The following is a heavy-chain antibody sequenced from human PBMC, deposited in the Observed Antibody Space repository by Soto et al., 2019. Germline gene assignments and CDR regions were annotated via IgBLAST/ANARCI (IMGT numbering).Heavy chain of an antibody. Sequence: GESLKISCAASGFTFSSYEMNWVRQAPGKGLEWVSYISSSGSTIYYADSVKGRFTISRDNAKNSLYLQMNSLRAEDTAVYYCARVAASGYLPGGMDVWGQGTTVTVSS. CDR3: ARVAASGYLPGGMDV. CDR2: ISSSGSTI. CDR1: GFTFSSYE. J-gene: IGHJ6*02. D-gene: IGHD3-3*01. V-gene: IGHV3-48*03.